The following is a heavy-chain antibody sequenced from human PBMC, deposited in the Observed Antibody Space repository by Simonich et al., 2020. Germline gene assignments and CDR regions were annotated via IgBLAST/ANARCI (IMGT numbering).Heavy chain of an antibody. Sequence: QVQLVQSGAEMKKPGASVKVSCKASGYTFTGYYMHWVRQAPGQGLEWMGWINPNSGGTNYAQKVQGRVTMTRDTSISTAYMELSRLRSDDTAVYYCARVPGIYYYYGMDVWGQGTTVTVSS. CDR2: INPNSGGT. CDR3: ARVPGIYYYYGMDV. V-gene: IGHV1-2*02. CDR1: GYTFTGYY. J-gene: IGHJ6*02. D-gene: IGHD3-10*01.